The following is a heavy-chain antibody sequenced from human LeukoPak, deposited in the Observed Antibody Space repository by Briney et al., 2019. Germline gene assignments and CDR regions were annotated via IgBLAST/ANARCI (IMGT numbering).Heavy chain of an antibody. Sequence: GGSLRLSCEAPGFIFSNYWMTWVRQAPGKGLEWVSYISSSGSTIYYADSVKGRFTISRDNAKNSLYLQMNSLRAEDTAVYYCAELGITMIGGVWGKGTTVTISS. D-gene: IGHD3-10*02. CDR3: AELGITMIGGV. CDR2: ISSSGSTI. J-gene: IGHJ6*04. V-gene: IGHV3-48*04. CDR1: GFIFSNYW.